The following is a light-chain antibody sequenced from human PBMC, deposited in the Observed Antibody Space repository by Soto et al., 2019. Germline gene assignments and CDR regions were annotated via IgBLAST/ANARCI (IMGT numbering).Light chain of an antibody. Sequence: EILMTQSPATLSVPPGERATLSRRASQSITNNLAWYQHKPGQAPRLLIYRASARATGIPARFSGSGSGTEFTLTINSLQSEDFAVYYCQQYNQWPGTFGPGTKVDIK. CDR2: RAS. V-gene: IGKV3-15*01. CDR1: QSITNN. J-gene: IGKJ3*01. CDR3: QQYNQWPGT.